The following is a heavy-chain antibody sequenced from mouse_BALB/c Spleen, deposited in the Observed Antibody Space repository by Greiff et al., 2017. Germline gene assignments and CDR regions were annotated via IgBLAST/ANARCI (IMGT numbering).Heavy chain of an antibody. CDR1: GFSLTSYG. V-gene: IGHV2-2*02. Sequence: QVQLKESGPGLVQPSQSLSITCTVSGFSLTSYGVHWVRQSPGKGLEWLGVIWSGGSTDYNAAFISRLSISKDNSKSQVFFKMNSLQANDTAIYYCARLRREANYYAMDYWGQGTSVTVSS. CDR3: ARLRREANYYAMDY. J-gene: IGHJ4*01. D-gene: IGHD2-12*01. CDR2: IWSGGST.